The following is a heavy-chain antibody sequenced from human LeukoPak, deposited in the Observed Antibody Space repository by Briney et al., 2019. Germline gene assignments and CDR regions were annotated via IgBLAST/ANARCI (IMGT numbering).Heavy chain of an antibody. D-gene: IGHD3-3*01. Sequence: EASVKVSCKASGYTFTGYYIHWVRQAPGQGLEWMGWINPNTGGTNYAQKFQGRVTMTRDTSISTAYMELSRLRSDDTAVYYCARGRTIFGVVTTYYYYYYMDVWGKGTTVTVSS. J-gene: IGHJ6*03. CDR3: ARGRTIFGVVTTYYYYYYMDV. CDR1: GYTFTGYY. CDR2: INPNTGGT. V-gene: IGHV1-2*02.